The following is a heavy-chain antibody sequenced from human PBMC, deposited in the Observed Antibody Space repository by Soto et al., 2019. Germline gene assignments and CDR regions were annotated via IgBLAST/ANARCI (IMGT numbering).Heavy chain of an antibody. J-gene: IGHJ4*02. CDR3: VRFSILVSGRGRGAFFDS. V-gene: IGHV3-7*03. Sequence: GGSLRLSCAASGFTFCNYWMSWVRQVPGKGLAWVRNIKEDGGEKYYVDSVKGRFTISRDNAKNSVHLQMNSLRDEDTAVYYCVRFSILVSGRGRGAFFDSWGQGTPVTVSS. CDR2: IKEDGGEK. D-gene: IGHD6-19*01. CDR1: GFTFCNYW.